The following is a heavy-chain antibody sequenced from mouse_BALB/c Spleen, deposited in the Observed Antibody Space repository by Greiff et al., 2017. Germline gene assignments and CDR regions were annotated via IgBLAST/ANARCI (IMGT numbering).Heavy chain of an antibody. CDR2: ISSGGSYT. CDR1: GFTFSSYA. D-gene: IGHD4-1*02. Sequence: EVKLMESGGGLVKPGGSLKLSCAASGFTFSSYAMSWVRQTPEKRLEWVATISSGGSYTYYPDSVKGRFTISRDNAKNTLYLQMSSLRSEDTAMYYCARHSTGTKEGAWFAYWGQGTLVTVSA. CDR3: ARHSTGTKEGAWFAY. J-gene: IGHJ3*01. V-gene: IGHV5-9-3*01.